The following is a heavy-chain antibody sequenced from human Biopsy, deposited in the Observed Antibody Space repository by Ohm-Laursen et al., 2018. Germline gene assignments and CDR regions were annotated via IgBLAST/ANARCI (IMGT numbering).Heavy chain of an antibody. CDR3: ARWTPEYDSSRYYLDAFDI. Sequence: GTLSLTCTVSGGSLSSYYWSWIRQPAGKGLEWIGRIYSSGSTNYNPSLKSRVTLSMDTSKRQFSLKLSFVTASDTAVYYCARWTPEYDSSRYYLDAFDIWGQGTKVTVSS. V-gene: IGHV4-4*07. CDR2: IYSSGST. J-gene: IGHJ3*02. CDR1: GGSLSSYY. D-gene: IGHD3-22*01.